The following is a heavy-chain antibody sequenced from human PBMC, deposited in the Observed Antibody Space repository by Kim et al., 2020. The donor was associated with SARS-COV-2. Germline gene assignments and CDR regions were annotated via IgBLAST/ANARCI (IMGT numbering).Heavy chain of an antibody. Sequence: GGSMRLSCAASGFTFSSYAMSWVRQAPGKGLEWVSAISGSGGSTYYADSVKGRFTISRDNSKNTLYLQMNSLRAEDTAVYYCAKDLSVVVPAASNVWGQGTLVTVSS. V-gene: IGHV3-23*01. D-gene: IGHD2-2*01. CDR1: GFTFSSYA. CDR2: ISGSGGST. J-gene: IGHJ4*02. CDR3: AKDLSVVVPAASNV.